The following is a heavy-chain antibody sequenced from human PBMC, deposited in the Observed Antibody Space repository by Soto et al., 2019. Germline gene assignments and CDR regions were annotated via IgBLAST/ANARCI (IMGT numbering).Heavy chain of an antibody. CDR3: ARHREEGYKFHYSLDV. J-gene: IGHJ6*02. D-gene: IGHD1-20*01. CDR2: IYTSASI. CDR1: GADINTYS. V-gene: IGHV4-4*07. Sequence: SETLSLTCSVSGADINTYSWTWIRQPAGKGLEWIGRIYTSASINYNPSLRGRVTLSVDTSTNQVSLKLASVTAADKAVYYCARHREEGYKFHYSLDVWGQRTTVAAPS.